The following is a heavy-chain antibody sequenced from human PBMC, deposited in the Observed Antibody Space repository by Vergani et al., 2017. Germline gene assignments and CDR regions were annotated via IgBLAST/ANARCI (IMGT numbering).Heavy chain of an antibody. V-gene: IGHV3-9*01. CDR2: ISWNSGAV. J-gene: IGHJ3*01. CDR1: GITFWKFG. Sequence: EVDLVESGGGLAQPGGSLRLSCEASGITFWKFGMHWVRQGPGKGLEWVSGISWNSGAVDYADSVRGRFTISRDNAKNSLFLEMNSLRFEDTAVYFCTKGSFYYNDSAGHGYDPYTGFDLWGQGTLVTVSS. CDR3: TKGSFYYNDSAGHGYDPYTGFDL. D-gene: IGHD5-12*01.